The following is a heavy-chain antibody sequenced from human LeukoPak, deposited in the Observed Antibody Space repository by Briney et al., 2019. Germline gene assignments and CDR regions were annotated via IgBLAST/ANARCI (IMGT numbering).Heavy chain of an antibody. CDR2: IRSSGSTT. CDR1: GFSFSSYS. Sequence: GGSLRLSCAASGFSFSSYSMNWVREAPGKGLEWVSYIRSSGSTTYYADSVKGRFTISRDIAKNSLYLQMNSLRDEDTAVYYCARESGSGSYFAYWGQGALVTVSS. D-gene: IGHD3-10*01. J-gene: IGHJ4*02. V-gene: IGHV3-48*02. CDR3: ARESGSGSYFAY.